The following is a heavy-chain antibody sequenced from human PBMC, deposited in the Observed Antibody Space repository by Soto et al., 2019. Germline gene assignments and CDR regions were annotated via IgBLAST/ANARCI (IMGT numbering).Heavy chain of an antibody. CDR3: ARGGLEHFDY. CDR1: GFNLGSYW. D-gene: IGHD1-1*01. J-gene: IGHJ4*02. Sequence: EVQLVESGGGLVQPGGSLRLSCAASGFNLGSYWMHWVRQAPGKGLVWVSRINDYGTTINYAESVEGRFTISRDDAKSEVYLQTNNLTAEDTAVYYCARGGLEHFDYWGQGALVTVSS. CDR2: INDYGTTI. V-gene: IGHV3-74*01.